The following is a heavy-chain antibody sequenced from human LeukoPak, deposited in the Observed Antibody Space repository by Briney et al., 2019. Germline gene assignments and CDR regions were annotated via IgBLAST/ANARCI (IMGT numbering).Heavy chain of an antibody. CDR3: STMGTTTY. V-gene: IGHV3-23*01. Sequence: GGSLRLSCAASGFTFSNYSMSWVRQAPGKGLEWVSTISGTGGTTYYADSVKGRFTISRDNSKNTLFLQFNSLRADDTAVYYCSTMGTTTYWGQGTLVTVSS. CDR2: ISGTGGTT. D-gene: IGHD1-26*01. CDR1: GFTFSNYS. J-gene: IGHJ4*02.